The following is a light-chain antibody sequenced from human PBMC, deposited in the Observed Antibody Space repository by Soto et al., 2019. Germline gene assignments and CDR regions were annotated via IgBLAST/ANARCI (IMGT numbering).Light chain of an antibody. CDR2: KAS. Sequence: DIQMTQSPSTLSASVGNRVTITCRASQSISVWLAWYQQTEGKAPNLLIYKASRLESGVPSRFRGSGSETEFTLPLSRLQPDDSQTYYCQQYDSYSPTFGQGTKVDIK. V-gene: IGKV1-5*03. J-gene: IGKJ1*01. CDR1: QSISVW. CDR3: QQYDSYSPT.